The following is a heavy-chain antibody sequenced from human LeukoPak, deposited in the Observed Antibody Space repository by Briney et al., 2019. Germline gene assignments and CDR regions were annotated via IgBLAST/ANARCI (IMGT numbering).Heavy chain of an antibody. Sequence: PGGSLRLSCAASGFTFSDYYMTWIRQTPGKGLEWISYISSSGTTIYYADSVKGRFTISRDNAKNSLYLQMDSLRAEDTAVYYCARDWSGSRDHWGQGTLVTVSS. CDR2: ISSSGTTI. CDR3: ARDWSGSRDH. J-gene: IGHJ4*02. V-gene: IGHV3-11*01. CDR1: GFTFSDYY. D-gene: IGHD1-26*01.